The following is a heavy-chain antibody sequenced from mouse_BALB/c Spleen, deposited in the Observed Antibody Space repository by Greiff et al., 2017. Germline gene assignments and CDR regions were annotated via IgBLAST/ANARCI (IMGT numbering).Heavy chain of an antibody. CDR1: GDSITSGY. V-gene: IGHV3-8*02. Sequence: EVQLQQSGPSLVKPSQTLSLTCSVTGDSITSGYWNWIRKFPGNKLEYMGYISYSGSTYYNPSLKSRISITRDTSKNQYYLQLNSVTTEDTATYYCAREENGYYVGAMDYWGQGTSVTVSS. CDR2: ISYSGST. D-gene: IGHD2-3*01. J-gene: IGHJ4*01. CDR3: AREENGYYVGAMDY.